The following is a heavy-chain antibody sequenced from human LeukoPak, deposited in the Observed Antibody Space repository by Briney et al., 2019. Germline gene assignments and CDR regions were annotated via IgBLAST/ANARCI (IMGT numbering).Heavy chain of an antibody. V-gene: IGHV3-74*01. J-gene: IGHJ4*02. Sequence: GGSPRLYCAASGLTYTDFWMHWVRQAPGKGLEWVSLIKNVGSVTRYADSVKGRFIISRDDAKNTLDLQMNSLKVDDTAVYYCATGHSYGYDYWGQGILVIVSS. CDR2: IKNVGSVT. CDR3: ATGHSYGYDY. CDR1: GLTYTDFW. D-gene: IGHD5-18*01.